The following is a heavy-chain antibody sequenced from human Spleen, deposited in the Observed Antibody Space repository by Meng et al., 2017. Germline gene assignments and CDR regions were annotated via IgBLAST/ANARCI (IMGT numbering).Heavy chain of an antibody. J-gene: IGHJ5*02. CDR2: IIPIFGTA. D-gene: IGHD6-13*01. CDR3: AIGSNMAAAGQGWFDP. CDR1: GGTFSSYA. V-gene: IGHV1-69*06. Sequence: SVKVSCKASGGTFSSYAISWVRQAPGQGLEWMGGIIPIFGTANYAQKFQGRVTITADKSTSTAYMELSSLRSEDTAVYYCAIGSNMAAAGQGWFDPWGQGTLVTVSS.